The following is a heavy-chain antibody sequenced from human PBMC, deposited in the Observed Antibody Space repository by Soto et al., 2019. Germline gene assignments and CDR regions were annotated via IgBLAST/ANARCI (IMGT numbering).Heavy chain of an antibody. Sequence: QVQLVESGGGVVQPGRSLRLSCAASGFTFSSYGMQWVRQAPGKGLEWVAVIWYDGSNKYYADSVKGRFTISRDNSKNTLYLQMNSLRAEDTAVYYCARDERGYCSGGSCYTGFEYWGQGTLVTVSS. CDR2: IWYDGSNK. CDR1: GFTFSSYG. D-gene: IGHD2-15*01. J-gene: IGHJ4*02. CDR3: ARDERGYCSGGSCYTGFEY. V-gene: IGHV3-33*01.